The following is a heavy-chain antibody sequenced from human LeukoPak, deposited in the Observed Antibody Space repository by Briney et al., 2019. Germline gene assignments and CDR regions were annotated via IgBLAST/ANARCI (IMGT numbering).Heavy chain of an antibody. CDR3: AKDRGGTMVRGATDY. CDR2: ISGSGGST. J-gene: IGHJ4*02. D-gene: IGHD3-10*01. V-gene: IGHV3-23*01. CDR1: GFTFSSYS. Sequence: PGGSLRLSCAASGFTFSSYSMNWVRQAPGKGLEWVSAISGSGGSTYYADSVKGRFTISRDNSKNTLYLQMNSLRAEDTAVYYCAKDRGGTMVRGATDYWGQGTLVTVSS.